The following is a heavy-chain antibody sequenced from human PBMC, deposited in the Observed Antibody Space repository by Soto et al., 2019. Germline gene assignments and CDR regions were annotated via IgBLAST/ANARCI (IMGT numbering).Heavy chain of an antibody. CDR1: GYTFTSYG. CDR2: ISAYNGNT. V-gene: IGHV1-18*01. J-gene: IGHJ6*02. D-gene: IGHD6-19*01. Sequence: ASVKVSCKASGYTFTSYGISWVRQAPGQGLEWMGWISAYNGNTNYAQKLQGRVTMTTDTSTSTAYMDLRSLRSDDTAVYYCARDAPEGIAVAGNPDDYYYYYGMDVWGQGTTVTVSS. CDR3: ARDAPEGIAVAGNPDDYYYYYGMDV.